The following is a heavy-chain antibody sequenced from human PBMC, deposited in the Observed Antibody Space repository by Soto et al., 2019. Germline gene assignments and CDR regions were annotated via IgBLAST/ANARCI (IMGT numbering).Heavy chain of an antibody. J-gene: IGHJ4*02. Sequence: KPSETLSLTCVVSGGSITSSNWWSWVRQPPGRGLEWIGKTSHSGTVNYSPSLRGRVTISVERPKNQFSLELKSVTAADTAVYYCARDFTGLDYWGPGSLVTVSS. CDR3: ARDFTGLDY. V-gene: IGHV4-4*02. CDR1: GGSITSSNW. CDR2: TSHSGTV.